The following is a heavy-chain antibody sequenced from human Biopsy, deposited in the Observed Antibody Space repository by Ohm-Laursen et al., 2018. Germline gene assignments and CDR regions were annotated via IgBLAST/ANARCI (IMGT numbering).Heavy chain of an antibody. V-gene: IGHV1-2*02. CDR3: TRGGYYYDSLAYYYWFDP. CDR1: AYSFGDHR. Sequence: GASVKVSCKASAYSFGDHRIHWVRQAPGQGLEWMGWIDTINGGTRSAQKFQGRVTMTRDTSISTAYVDLSSLRSDDTAVYYCTRGGYYYDSLAYYYWFDPWGQGTLVTVSS. CDR2: IDTINGGT. D-gene: IGHD3-22*01. J-gene: IGHJ5*02.